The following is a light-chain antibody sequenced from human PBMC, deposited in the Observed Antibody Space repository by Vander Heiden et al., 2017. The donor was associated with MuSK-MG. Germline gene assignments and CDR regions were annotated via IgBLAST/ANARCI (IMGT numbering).Light chain of an antibody. CDR2: DAS. J-gene: IGKJ3*01. CDR3: QQYDNLPRST. CDR1: QDISNY. V-gene: IGKV1-33*01. Sequence: DIQMTQSPSSLSASVGDRVTITCQASQDISNYLNWYQQKPGRAPKLLIYDASNLETGVPSRFSGSGSGTDFTFTISSLQPEDIATYYCQQYDNLPRSTFGPGTKVEIK.